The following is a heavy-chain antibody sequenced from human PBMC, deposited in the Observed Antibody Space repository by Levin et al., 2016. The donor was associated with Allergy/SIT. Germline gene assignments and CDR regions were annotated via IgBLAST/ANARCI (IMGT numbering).Heavy chain of an antibody. D-gene: IGHD3-3*01. CDR2: IYYSGST. J-gene: IGHJ4*02. Sequence: WIRQPPGKGLEWIGYIYYSGSTNYNPSLKSRVTISVDTSKNQFSLKLSSVTAADTAVYYCARTPAYYDFWSGYQEGYGYFDYWGQGTLVTVSS. CDR3: ARTPAYYDFWSGYQEGYGYFDY. V-gene: IGHV4-59*08.